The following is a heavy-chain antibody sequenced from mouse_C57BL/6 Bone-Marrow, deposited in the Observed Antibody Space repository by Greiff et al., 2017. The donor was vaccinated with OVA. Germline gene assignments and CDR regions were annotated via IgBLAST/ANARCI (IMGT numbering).Heavy chain of an antibody. D-gene: IGHD1-1*01. V-gene: IGHV1-61*01. CDR1: GYTFTSYW. J-gene: IGHJ4*01. CDR2: IYPSDSET. CDR3: ATLLRAMDY. Sequence: QVQLQQPGAELVRPGSSVKLSCKASGYTFTSYWMDWVKQRPGQGLEWIGNIYPSDSETHYNQKFQDKATLTVDKSSSTAYMQLSSLTSEDSAVYYCATLLRAMDYWGQGTSVTVSS.